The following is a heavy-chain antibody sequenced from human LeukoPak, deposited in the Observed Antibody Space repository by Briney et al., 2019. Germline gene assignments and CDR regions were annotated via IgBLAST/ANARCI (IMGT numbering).Heavy chain of an antibody. Sequence: SETLSLTRTVSGGSISSSSYYWGWIRQPPGKGLEWIGSIYYSGSTYYNPSLKSRVTISVDTSKNQFSLKLSSVTAADTAVYYCARDTRDILTASGWGQGTLVTVSS. V-gene: IGHV4-39*07. CDR2: IYYSGST. D-gene: IGHD3-9*01. CDR3: ARDTRDILTASG. J-gene: IGHJ4*02. CDR1: GGSISSSSYY.